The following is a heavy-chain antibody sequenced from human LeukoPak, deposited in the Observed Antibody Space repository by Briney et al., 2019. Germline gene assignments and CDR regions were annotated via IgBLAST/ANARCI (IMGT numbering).Heavy chain of an antibody. CDR1: GFTFTTYW. V-gene: IGHV3-74*01. Sequence: GGSLRLSCAASGFTFTTYWMHWVRQAPGKGLVWVSHINSDGSITSYADSVKGRFTISRDNAKNTQYLQMNSLRAEDTAVYYCARDAVDTANAVWGQGTTVTVSS. J-gene: IGHJ6*02. CDR2: INSDGSIT. D-gene: IGHD5-18*01. CDR3: ARDAVDTANAV.